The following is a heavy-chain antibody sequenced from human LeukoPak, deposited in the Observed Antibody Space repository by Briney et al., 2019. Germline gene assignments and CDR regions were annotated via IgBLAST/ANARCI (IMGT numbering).Heavy chain of an antibody. CDR1: GGSISSGGYY. CDR2: IYYSGST. D-gene: IGHD6-13*01. CDR3: ARATGGAAAADFDP. J-gene: IGHJ5*02. Sequence: PSETLSLTCTVSGGSISSGGYYWRWIRHHPGKGLEWIGFIYYSGSTYYNPSLKSRVTISIDTSKNQFSLKLSSVTAADTAVYYCARATGGAAAADFDPWGQGTLVTVSS. V-gene: IGHV4-31*03.